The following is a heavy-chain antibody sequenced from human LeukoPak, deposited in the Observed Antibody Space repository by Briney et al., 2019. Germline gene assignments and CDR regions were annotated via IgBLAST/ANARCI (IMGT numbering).Heavy chain of an antibody. Sequence: GGSLRLSCAASGFIFSSFGMNWVRQAPGKGLEWVSYITGSSSTIYYADSVKGRFIISRDNVKNSLYLQMNSLRAEDTAVYHCARGITVTGTRYFDYWGQGTLVTVSS. CDR3: ARGITVTGTRYFDY. CDR1: GFIFSSFG. J-gene: IGHJ4*02. CDR2: ITGSSSTI. V-gene: IGHV3-48*01. D-gene: IGHD6-19*01.